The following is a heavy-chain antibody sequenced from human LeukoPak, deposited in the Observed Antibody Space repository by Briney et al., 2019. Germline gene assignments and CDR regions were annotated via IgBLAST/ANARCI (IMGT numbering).Heavy chain of an antibody. CDR2: INPSGGST. CDR1: GGTFSSYA. CDR3: ARGGAGGDSPYWYFDL. J-gene: IGHJ2*01. D-gene: IGHD2-21*01. V-gene: IGHV1-46*01. Sequence: ASVKVSCKASGGTFSSYAISWVRQAPGQGLEWMGIINPSGGSTSYAQKFQGRVTMTRDTSTSTVYMELSSLRSEDTAVYYCARGGAGGDSPYWYFDLWGRGTLVTVSS.